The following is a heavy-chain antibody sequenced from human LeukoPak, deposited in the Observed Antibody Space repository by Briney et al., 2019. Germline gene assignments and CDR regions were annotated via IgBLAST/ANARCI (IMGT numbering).Heavy chain of an antibody. V-gene: IGHV3-23*01. J-gene: IGHJ4*02. CDR2: LSGSGGST. CDR3: AKDPHTGYSFAY. Sequence: GGSLRLSCVFSGFTFSSYAMSWVRQAPGKGLEWVSSLSGSGGSTYYADSVKGRFNISRDNSKNTLYLQMNSLRVEDTAVYYCAKDPHTGYSFAYWGQGTLVTVSS. CDR1: GFTFSSYA. D-gene: IGHD5-18*01.